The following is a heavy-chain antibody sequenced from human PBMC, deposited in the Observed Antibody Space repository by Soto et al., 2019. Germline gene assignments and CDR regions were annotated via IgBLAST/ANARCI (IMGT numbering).Heavy chain of an antibody. Sequence: GGSLRLSCAASGFTFSSYAMSWVRQAPGKGLEWVSAISGSGGSTYYADSVKGRFTISRDNPKNTLYLQMNSLRAEDTAVYYCAKAGVLEYCSSTSCYGRRSFYYYGMDVWGQGTTVTVSS. CDR3: AKAGVLEYCSSTSCYGRRSFYYYGMDV. D-gene: IGHD2-2*01. V-gene: IGHV3-23*01. CDR1: GFTFSSYA. J-gene: IGHJ6*02. CDR2: ISGSGGST.